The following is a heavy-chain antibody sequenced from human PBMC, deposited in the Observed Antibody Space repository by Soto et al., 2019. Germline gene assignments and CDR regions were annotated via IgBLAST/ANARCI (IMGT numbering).Heavy chain of an antibody. CDR1: GGSISSYY. D-gene: IGHD5-12*01. Sequence: PSETLSLTCTVSGGSISSYYWSWIRQPPGKGLEWIGYIYYSGSTNYNPSLKSRVTISVDTSKNQFSLKLSSVTAADTAVYYCARAQAGYSGYVLDYWGQGTLVTVSS. V-gene: IGHV4-59*01. J-gene: IGHJ4*02. CDR2: IYYSGST. CDR3: ARAQAGYSGYVLDY.